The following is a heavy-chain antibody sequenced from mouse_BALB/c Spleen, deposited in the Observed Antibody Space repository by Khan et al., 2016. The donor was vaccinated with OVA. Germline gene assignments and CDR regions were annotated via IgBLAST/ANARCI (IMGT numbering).Heavy chain of an antibody. CDR1: GYSITSDYA. D-gene: IGHD2-14*01. J-gene: IGHJ1*01. CDR2: ISYSGST. Sequence: EVQLQESGPGLVKPSQSLSLTCTVTGYSITSDYAWNWIRQFPENKLEWMGYISYSGSTNYNPSLKSRISITRDTSKNQFFLQLNSVTTEDTATFYWASHYYRYDRPYFDVWGAGTTVTVSS. CDR3: ASHYYRYDRPYFDV. V-gene: IGHV3-2*02.